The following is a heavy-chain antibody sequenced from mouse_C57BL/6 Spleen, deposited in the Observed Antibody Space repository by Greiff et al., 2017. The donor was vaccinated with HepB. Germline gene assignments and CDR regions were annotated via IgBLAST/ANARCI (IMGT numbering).Heavy chain of an antibody. CDR2: IWSDRST. CDR3: ARLYGNYVGYAMDY. J-gene: IGHJ4*01. D-gene: IGHD2-1*01. CDR1: GFSLTSYG. V-gene: IGHV2-6*03. Sequence: VQVVESGPGLVAPSQSLSITCTVSGFSLTSYGVHWVRQPPGKGLEWLVVIWSDRSTTYNSALKSRLSISKDNSKSQVFLKMNSLQTDDTAMYYCARLYGNYVGYAMDYWGQGTSVTVSS.